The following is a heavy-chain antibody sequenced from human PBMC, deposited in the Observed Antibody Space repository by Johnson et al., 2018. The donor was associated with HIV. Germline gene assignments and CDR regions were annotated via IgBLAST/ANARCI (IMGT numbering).Heavy chain of an antibody. D-gene: IGHD1-26*01. Sequence: VQLVESGGGLIQPGGSLRLSCAASGFTFSSYWMSWVRQAPGKGLEWVANIKQDGSEKNYVDSVRGRFTISRDNSNNTLYLQMNSLRAEDAAIYYCAKGLCGGTYPHDANDIWVQGTKVTVSS. CDR2: IKQDGSEK. J-gene: IGHJ3*02. CDR3: AKGLCGGTYPHDANDI. CDR1: GFTFSSYW. V-gene: IGHV3-7*02.